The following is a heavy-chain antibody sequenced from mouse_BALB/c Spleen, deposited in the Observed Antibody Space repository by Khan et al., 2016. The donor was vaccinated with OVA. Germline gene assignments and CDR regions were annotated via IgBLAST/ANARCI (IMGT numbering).Heavy chain of an antibody. CDR3: ARELRLGGFAY. V-gene: IGHV2-6-7*01. J-gene: IGHJ3*01. D-gene: IGHD1-2*01. Sequence: VELVESGPGLVAPSQSLSITCTVSGFSLTDYGVNWVRQPPGKSLEWLGMIWGDGSTDYNSALKSRLHINKDNSKSQVFLKMNSLQTGDTARYYCARELRLGGFAYWGQGTLVTVSA. CDR2: IWGDGST. CDR1: GFSLTDYG.